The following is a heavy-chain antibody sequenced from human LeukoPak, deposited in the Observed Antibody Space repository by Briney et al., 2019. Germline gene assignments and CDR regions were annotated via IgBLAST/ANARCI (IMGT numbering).Heavy chain of an antibody. CDR3: ARDWDIVVVPAAMLPYYYYGMDV. D-gene: IGHD2-2*01. J-gene: IGHJ6*02. CDR2: IIPIFGTA. Sequence: GASVKVSCKASGGTFSSYAISWVRQAPGQGLEWMGGIIPIFGTANYAQKFQGRVTITADESTSTAYMELSSLRPEDTAVYYCARDWDIVVVPAAMLPYYYYGMDVWGQGTTVTVSS. CDR1: GGTFSSYA. V-gene: IGHV1-69*13.